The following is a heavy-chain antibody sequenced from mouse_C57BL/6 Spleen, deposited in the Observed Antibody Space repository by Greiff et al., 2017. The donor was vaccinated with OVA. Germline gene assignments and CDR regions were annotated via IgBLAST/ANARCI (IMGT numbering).Heavy chain of an antibody. CDR3: ASSLGHYYAMDY. V-gene: IGHV5-17*01. CDR2: ISSGSSTI. Sequence: EVMLVESGGGLVKPGGSLKLSCAASGFTFSDYGMHWVRQAPEKGLEWVAYISSGSSTIYYADTVKGRFTISRDNAKNTLFLQMTSLRSEDTAMYYCASSLGHYYAMDYWGQGTSVTVSS. D-gene: IGHD4-1*01. J-gene: IGHJ4*01. CDR1: GFTFSDYG.